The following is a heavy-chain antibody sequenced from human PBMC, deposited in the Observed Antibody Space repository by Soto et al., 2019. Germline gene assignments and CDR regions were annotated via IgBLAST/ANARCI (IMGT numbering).Heavy chain of an antibody. V-gene: IGHV4-34*01. CDR3: ARGPVWSGYQT. CDR1: GGSFSCYY. Sequence: SETLSLTCAVYGGSFSCYYWSWIRQPPGKGLEWIGEINHSGSTNYNPSLKSRVTISVDTSKNQFSLKLSSVTAADTAVYYCARGPVWSGYQTWGQGALVTVSS. J-gene: IGHJ4*02. D-gene: IGHD3-3*01. CDR2: INHSGST.